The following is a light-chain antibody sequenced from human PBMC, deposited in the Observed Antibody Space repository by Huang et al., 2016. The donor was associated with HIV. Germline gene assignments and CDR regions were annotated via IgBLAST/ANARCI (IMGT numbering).Light chain of an antibody. CDR3: QQYYSTPPIT. Sequence: DIQMTQSPSSLSASVGDRVTITCRASQGISNSLAWYQQKPGKAPKLLLYAASRLKSGVPSRVSGSGSVTDYTLTISSLQPEDFATYYCQQYYSTPPITFGQGTRLEIK. CDR2: AAS. CDR1: QGISNS. J-gene: IGKJ5*01. V-gene: IGKV1-NL1*01.